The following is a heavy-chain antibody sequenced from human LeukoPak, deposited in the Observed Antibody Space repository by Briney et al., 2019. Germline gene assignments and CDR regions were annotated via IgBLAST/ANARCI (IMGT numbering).Heavy chain of an antibody. CDR3: ARPLSAIPLPFNAFHL. CDR2: SIPKTGDT. Sequence: ASVKVSCKASGYTFTDYYIHWGRQAPGQALEWLGRSIPKTGDTSYAQKFQGRVTMTRDTSISTVYMDLSSLTSDDTAVYYCARPLSAIPLPFNAFHLWGQGTVVTVSS. D-gene: IGHD2-21*01. CDR1: GYTFTDYY. J-gene: IGHJ3*01. V-gene: IGHV1-2*06.